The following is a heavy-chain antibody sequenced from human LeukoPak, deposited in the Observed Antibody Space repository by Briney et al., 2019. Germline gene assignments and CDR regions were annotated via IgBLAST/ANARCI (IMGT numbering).Heavy chain of an antibody. D-gene: IGHD2-15*01. Sequence: ASVKVSCKVSGYTLTELSMLWVRQAPGKGLEWMGGFDPEDGETIYAQKFQGRVTMTEDTSTDTAYMELSSLRSEDTAVYYCATDRCSGGSCYSYFDYWGQGTLVTVSS. CDR1: GYTLTELS. CDR2: FDPEDGET. J-gene: IGHJ4*02. CDR3: ATDRCSGGSCYSYFDY. V-gene: IGHV1-24*01.